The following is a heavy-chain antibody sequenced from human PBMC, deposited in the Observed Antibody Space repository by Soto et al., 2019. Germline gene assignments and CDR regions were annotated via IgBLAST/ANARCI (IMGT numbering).Heavy chain of an antibody. J-gene: IGHJ4*02. CDR1: GGSFSGYY. V-gene: IGHV4-34*01. CDR2: INHSGST. Sequence: SETLSLTCAVYGGSFSGYYWSWIRQPPGKGLEWIGEINHSGSTNNNPSLKSRVTISVDTSKNQFSLKLSSVTAADTAVYYCARGHPKFGFWGQGTLVTVSS. CDR3: ARGHPKFGF.